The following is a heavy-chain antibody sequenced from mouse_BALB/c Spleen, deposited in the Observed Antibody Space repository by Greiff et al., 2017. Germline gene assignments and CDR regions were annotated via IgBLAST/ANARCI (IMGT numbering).Heavy chain of an antibody. CDR2: IRNKANGYTT. CDR1: GFTFTDYY. CDR3: ARDRDGNYLDY. J-gene: IGHJ2*01. Sequence: EVKLMESGGGLVQPGGSLRLSCATSGFTFTDYYMSWVRQPPGKALEWLGFIRNKANGYTTEYSASVKGRFTISRDNSQSILYLQMNTLRAEDSATYYCARDRDGNYLDYWGQGTTLTVSS. V-gene: IGHV7-3*02. D-gene: IGHD2-1*01.